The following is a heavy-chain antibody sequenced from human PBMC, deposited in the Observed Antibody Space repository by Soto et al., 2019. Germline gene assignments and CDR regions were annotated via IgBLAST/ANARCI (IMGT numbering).Heavy chain of an antibody. V-gene: IGHV3-9*01. J-gene: IGHJ6*03. Sequence: PGGSLRLSCAASGFTFDDYAMHWVRQAPGKGLEWVSGISWNSGSIGYADSVKGRFTISRDNAKNSLYLQMNSLRAEDTALYYCAKDLSGFWSGYYYYYMDVWGKGTTVTVSS. CDR1: GFTFDDYA. D-gene: IGHD3-3*01. CDR2: ISWNSGSI. CDR3: AKDLSGFWSGYYYYYMDV.